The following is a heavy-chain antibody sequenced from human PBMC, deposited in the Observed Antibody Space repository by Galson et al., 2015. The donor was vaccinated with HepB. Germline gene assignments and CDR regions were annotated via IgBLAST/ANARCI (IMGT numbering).Heavy chain of an antibody. CDR3: ATGPVFCGGICYRPIDY. CDR2: FDPEDGET. Sequence: SVKVSCKVSGYTLTELSMHWVRQAPGKGLEWMGGFDPEDGETIYAQKFQGRVTMTEDTSTDTAYMELSSLRSEDTAVYYCATGPVFCGGICYRPIDYWGQGTLVTVSS. D-gene: IGHD2-21*01. V-gene: IGHV1-24*01. J-gene: IGHJ4*02. CDR1: GYTLTELS.